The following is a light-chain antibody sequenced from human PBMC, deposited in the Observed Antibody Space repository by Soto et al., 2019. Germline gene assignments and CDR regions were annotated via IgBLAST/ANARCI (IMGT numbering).Light chain of an antibody. J-gene: IGKJ2*01. V-gene: IGKV1-5*01. CDR1: QSISTW. Sequence: DIPMTQSPSTLSASVGDRVTITCRASQSISTWLAWYQQKPGKAPKLLIYGASSLESGVPSRFSGSGSGTEFTLTISSLQPDDFATYYCQQYNSYSGTFGQGTKLEIK. CDR3: QQYNSYSGT. CDR2: GAS.